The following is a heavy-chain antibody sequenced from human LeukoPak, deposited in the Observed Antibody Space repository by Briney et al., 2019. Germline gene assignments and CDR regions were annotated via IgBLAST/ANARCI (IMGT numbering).Heavy chain of an antibody. D-gene: IGHD3-10*01. V-gene: IGHV4-30-2*01. CDR2: IYHSGST. CDR3: ARAPNYYGSGYSFDP. CDR1: GGSISSGGYS. Sequence: PSETLSLTCAVSGGSISSGGYSWSWIRQPPRKGLEWIGYIYHSGSTYYNPSLKSRVTISVDRSKNQFSLKLSSVTAADTAVYYCARAPNYYGSGYSFDPWGQGTPVTVSS. J-gene: IGHJ5*02.